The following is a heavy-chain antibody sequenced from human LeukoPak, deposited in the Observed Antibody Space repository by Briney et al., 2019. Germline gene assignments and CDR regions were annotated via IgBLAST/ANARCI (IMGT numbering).Heavy chain of an antibody. CDR1: GYTFTSYG. CDR3: ARGAIDIVVVVAATFFDY. V-gene: IGHV1-18*03. J-gene: IGHJ4*02. CDR2: ISAYNGNT. Sequence: ASVKVSCKASGYTFTSYGISWVRQAPGQGFEWMGWISAYNGNTNYAQKLQGRVTMTTDTSTSTAYMELRSLRSDDMAVYYCARGAIDIVVVVAATFFDYWGQGTLVTVSS. D-gene: IGHD2-15*01.